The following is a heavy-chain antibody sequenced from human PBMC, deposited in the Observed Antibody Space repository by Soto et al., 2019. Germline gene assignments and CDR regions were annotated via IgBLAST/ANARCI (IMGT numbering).Heavy chain of an antibody. CDR2: IIPIFGTA. D-gene: IGHD7-27*01. Sequence: SVKVSCKASGGTFSSYAISWVRQAPGQGLEWMGGIIPIFGTANYAQKFQGRVTITADESTSTAYMELSSLRSEDTAVYYCASAFRPLLPGAHGMDVWGQGITVTVSS. CDR3: ASAFRPLLPGAHGMDV. J-gene: IGHJ6*02. V-gene: IGHV1-69*13. CDR1: GGTFSSYA.